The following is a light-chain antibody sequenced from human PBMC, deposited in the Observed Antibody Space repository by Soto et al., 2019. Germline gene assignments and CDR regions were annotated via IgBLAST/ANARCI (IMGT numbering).Light chain of an antibody. J-gene: IGLJ2*01. CDR3: GTWDSSLSGGV. Sequence: QSVLTQPPSVSAAPGQTVTISCSGSNSNIGTKNVCWYQQLPGTAPKLLIYDNIKRPSGIPDRFSASKSGTSATLASTGLQTGDDADYYCGTWDSSLSGGVFGGGTKVTVL. CDR2: DNI. V-gene: IGLV1-51*01. CDR1: NSNIGTKN.